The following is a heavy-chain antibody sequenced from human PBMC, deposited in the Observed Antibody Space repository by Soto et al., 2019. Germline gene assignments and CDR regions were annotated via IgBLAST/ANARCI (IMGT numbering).Heavy chain of an antibody. CDR1: GFTFSSYA. Sequence: GGSLRLSCAASGFTFSSYAMSWVRQAPGKGLEWVSAISGSGGSTYYADSVKGRFTISRDNSKNTLYLQMNSLRAEDTAVYYCAKGSYYDILTGYYPPTDYWGQGTLVTVS. J-gene: IGHJ4*02. CDR2: ISGSGGST. D-gene: IGHD3-9*01. V-gene: IGHV3-23*01. CDR3: AKGSYYDILTGYYPPTDY.